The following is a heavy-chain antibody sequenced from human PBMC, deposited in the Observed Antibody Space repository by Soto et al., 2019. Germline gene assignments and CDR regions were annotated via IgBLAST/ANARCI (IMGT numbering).Heavy chain of an antibody. CDR3: ARYGGVGLLWFGELFFDP. Sequence: PSETLSLTCTVSGGSISSGGYYWSWIRQHPGKGLEWIGYIYYSGSTYYNPSLKSRVTISVDTSKNQFSLKLSSVTAADTAVYYCARYGGVGLLWFGELFFDPWGQGTLVTVSS. CDR2: IYYSGST. J-gene: IGHJ5*02. D-gene: IGHD3-10*01. V-gene: IGHV4-31*03. CDR1: GGSISSGGYY.